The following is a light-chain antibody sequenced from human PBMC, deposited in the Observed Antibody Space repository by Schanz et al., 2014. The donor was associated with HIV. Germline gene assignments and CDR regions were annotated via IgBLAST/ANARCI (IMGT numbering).Light chain of an antibody. CDR3: AAWDDSLNGPV. Sequence: QSVLIQPHSASGTPGQRVTLSCSGSTSNIGRNGVNWYQQLPGTAPRLLIYTNNQRPSGVPARFSGSKSGTSASLAINGLQSGDEADYFCAAWDDSLNGPVFGGGTKLTVL. CDR1: TSNIGRNG. J-gene: IGLJ2*01. V-gene: IGLV1-44*01. CDR2: TNN.